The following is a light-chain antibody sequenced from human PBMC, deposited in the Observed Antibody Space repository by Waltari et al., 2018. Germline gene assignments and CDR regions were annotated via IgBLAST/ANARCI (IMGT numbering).Light chain of an antibody. J-gene: IGLJ1*01. CDR2: DVS. Sequence: QSALTQPASVSGSPGQSITISCTGTSSDVGGYNYVSWYQQPPGKAPKPMIYDVSNRPSGVLNRFSGARSGHTASLTISGLQAEDEADYYCSSYTSSSTRVFGTGTKVTVL. V-gene: IGLV2-14*03. CDR1: SSDVGGYNY. CDR3: SSYTSSSTRV.